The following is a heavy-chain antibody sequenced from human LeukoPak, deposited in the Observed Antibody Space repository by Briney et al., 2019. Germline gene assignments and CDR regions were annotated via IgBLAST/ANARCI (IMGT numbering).Heavy chain of an antibody. Sequence: SETLSLTCTVSGGSISSYYWSWIRQPPGKGLEWIGYIYYSGSTNYNPSLKSRVTISVDTSKNQFSLKLSSVTAADTAVYYCARLDIVAYYFDYWGQGTLVTVSS. D-gene: IGHD5-12*01. V-gene: IGHV4-59*01. CDR3: ARLDIVAYYFDY. CDR2: IYYSGST. J-gene: IGHJ4*02. CDR1: GGSISSYY.